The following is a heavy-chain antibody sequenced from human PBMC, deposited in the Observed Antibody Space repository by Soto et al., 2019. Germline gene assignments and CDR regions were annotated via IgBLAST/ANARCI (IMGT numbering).Heavy chain of an antibody. Sequence: SETLYLTCTVSGGSISSYYWSWIRQPPGKGLEWIGYIYYSGSTNYNPSLKSRVTMSVDTSKNQFSLKLSSVTAADTAVYYCAGISGSYPSGYYYGMDVWGQGTTVTVSS. CDR1: GGSISSYY. CDR3: AGISGSYPSGYYYGMDV. D-gene: IGHD1-26*01. CDR2: IYYSGST. J-gene: IGHJ6*02. V-gene: IGHV4-59*08.